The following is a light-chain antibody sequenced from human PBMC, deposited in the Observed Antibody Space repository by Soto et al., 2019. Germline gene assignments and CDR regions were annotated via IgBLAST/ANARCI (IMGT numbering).Light chain of an antibody. J-gene: IGKJ3*01. CDR2: AAS. Sequence: DIQMTQSPSSLSASVGDRVTITCRASQGISNYLAWYQQKPAKVPKLLIFAASTLQSVVPSRFSGSGSGTDFTLSTSSLQPEAVATYFCQTYDRAPFTFGPGTKVDIK. CDR3: QTYDRAPFT. CDR1: QGISNY. V-gene: IGKV1-27*01.